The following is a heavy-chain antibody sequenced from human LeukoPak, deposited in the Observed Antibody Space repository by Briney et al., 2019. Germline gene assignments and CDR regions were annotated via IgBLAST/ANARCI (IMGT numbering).Heavy chain of an antibody. CDR2: ISGSSYYI. CDR1: GFTFSSYT. V-gene: IGHV3-21*01. D-gene: IGHD1-26*01. CDR3: AKDRRYSGSYLHYFDY. Sequence: PGGSLRLSCAASGFTFSSYTINWVRQAPGKGLEWVSSISGSSYYIYYADSVRGRFTISRDNAKNSAYLQMNSLRAEDTAVYYCAKDRRYSGSYLHYFDYWGQGTLVTVSS. J-gene: IGHJ4*02.